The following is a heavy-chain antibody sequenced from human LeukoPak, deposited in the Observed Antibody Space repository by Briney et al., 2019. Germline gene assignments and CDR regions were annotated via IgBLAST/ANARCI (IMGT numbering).Heavy chain of an antibody. D-gene: IGHD3-9*01. Sequence: ASVKVSCKASGYTFTDHYMHWVRQAPGQGLEWMGWINPNSGGTNYAQKFQGRVTMTRDTSISTAYMELTRLRSDDTAVYYCASQYYDIVTGLGHWGHGTLVTVSS. CDR1: GYTFTDHY. CDR2: INPNSGGT. J-gene: IGHJ4*01. CDR3: ASQYYDIVTGLGH. V-gene: IGHV1-2*02.